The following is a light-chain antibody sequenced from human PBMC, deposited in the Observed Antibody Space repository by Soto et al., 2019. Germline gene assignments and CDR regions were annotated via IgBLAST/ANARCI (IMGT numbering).Light chain of an antibody. CDR2: DVS. V-gene: IGLV2-14*03. J-gene: IGLJ1*01. CDR1: SSDVGAYNY. CDR3: SSYTTSFTYV. Sequence: QSVLTQPASVSGSPGQSIAISCTGTSSDVGAYNYVSWYQQYPGKAPKLMIYDVSNRPSGVSDRFSGSKSGNTASLTISGLQAEDEADYYCSSYTTSFTYVFGTGTKVTVL.